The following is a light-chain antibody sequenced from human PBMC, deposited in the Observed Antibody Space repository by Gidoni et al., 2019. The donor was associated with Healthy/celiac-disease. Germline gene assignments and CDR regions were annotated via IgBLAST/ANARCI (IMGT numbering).Light chain of an antibody. CDR3: QQYGSSRLT. J-gene: IGKJ4*01. CDR1: QSVSSSY. Sequence: EIAVTPSPGTLSLSPGERATLSCRASQSVSSSYLAWYQQQPRQAPRLLIYAASSRATGPANLCSGSGSATDFTLTISRLDPEDFAVYYYQQYGSSRLTFGGXTKVEIK. CDR2: AAS. V-gene: IGKV3-20*01.